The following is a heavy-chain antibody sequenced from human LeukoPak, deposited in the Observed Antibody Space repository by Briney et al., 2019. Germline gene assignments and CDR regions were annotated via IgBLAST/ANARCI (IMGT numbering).Heavy chain of an antibody. CDR3: ARGPVQGPVSRRYYMDV. D-gene: IGHD6-6*01. V-gene: IGHV4-39*07. CDR2: SYYSGST. CDR1: GGSISSSSYY. J-gene: IGHJ6*03. Sequence: SETLSLTCTVSGGSISSSSYYWGWIRQPPGKGLEWVGNSYYSGSTYYNPSLKSRVTISVDTSKNQFSLRLSSVTAADTAVYYCARGPVQGPVSRRYYMDVWGKGTTVTVSS.